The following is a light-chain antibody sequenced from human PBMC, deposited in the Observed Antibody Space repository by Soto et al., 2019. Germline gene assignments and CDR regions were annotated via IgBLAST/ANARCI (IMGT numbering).Light chain of an antibody. CDR3: SSYTSSSTYV. J-gene: IGLJ1*01. V-gene: IGLV2-14*01. CDR2: DVS. Sequence: QSALTQPASVSGSPGQSFTISCTGTSSDVGGYNLVSWYQQHPGKAPKLMIYDVSNRPSGVSNRFSGSKSGNTASLTISGLQAEDEADYYCSSYTSSSTYVFGTGTKVTVL. CDR1: SSDVGGYNL.